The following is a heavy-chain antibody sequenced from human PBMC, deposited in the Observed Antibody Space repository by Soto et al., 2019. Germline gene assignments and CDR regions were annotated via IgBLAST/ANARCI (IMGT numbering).Heavy chain of an antibody. CDR2: IYYSGST. J-gene: IGHJ5*02. CDR3: ARAGYCSGGSCYAAGNNRFDP. CDR1: GGSIISYY. Sequence: SETLSLTCTVSGGSIISYYWSWSRQPPWKGLEWIGYIYYSGSTNYNPSLKSRVTISVDTSKNQFSLKLSSVTAADTAVYYCARAGYCSGGSCYAAGNNRFDPRGQGTLVTVSS. V-gene: IGHV4-59*01. D-gene: IGHD2-15*01.